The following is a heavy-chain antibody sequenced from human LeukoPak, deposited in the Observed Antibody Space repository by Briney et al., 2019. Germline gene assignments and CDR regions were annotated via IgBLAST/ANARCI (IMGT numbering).Heavy chain of an antibody. CDR1: GSTFSSYA. Sequence: PGGSLRLSCAASGSTFSSYAMSWVRQAPGKGLEWVSAISGSGGSTYYADSVKGRFTISRDNSKNTLYLQMNSLRAEDTAVYYCAKGVIAAGNQDNYWGQGTLVTVSS. D-gene: IGHD6-13*01. CDR3: AKGVIAAGNQDNY. CDR2: ISGSGGST. J-gene: IGHJ4*02. V-gene: IGHV3-23*01.